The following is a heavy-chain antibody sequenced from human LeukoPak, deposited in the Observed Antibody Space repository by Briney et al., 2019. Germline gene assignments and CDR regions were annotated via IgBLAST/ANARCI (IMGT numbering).Heavy chain of an antibody. CDR2: IWHDGSHK. J-gene: IGHJ4*02. D-gene: IGHD3-16*02. V-gene: IGHV3-33*01. CDR1: GFIFNTYA. CDR3: AREIFVSGSYPDF. Sequence: GGSLRLSCAASGFIFNTYAMHWVRQAPGQGLGWVALIWHDGSHKFYSNSVRGQFTISRDNSKNTVYLQMNNLRPEDTAVYYCAREIFVSGSYPDFWGQGTLVTVSS.